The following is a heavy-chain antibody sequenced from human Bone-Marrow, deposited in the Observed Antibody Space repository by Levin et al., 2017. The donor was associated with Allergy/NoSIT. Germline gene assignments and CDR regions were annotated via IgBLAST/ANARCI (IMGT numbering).Heavy chain of an antibody. CDR2: IHYTGTT. J-gene: IGHJ6*02. CDR1: GGSISGHY. D-gene: IGHD6-13*01. Sequence: SQTLSLTCSVSGGSISGHYWSWVRQPPGKTLEYIGYIHYTGTTDYNPSLRSRVTISVDTSKNQFFLKLNSVTAADTAVYYCARLEPLVSIETYYYHPLDVWGQGTTVTVSS. CDR3: ARLEPLVSIETYYYHPLDV. V-gene: IGHV4-59*08.